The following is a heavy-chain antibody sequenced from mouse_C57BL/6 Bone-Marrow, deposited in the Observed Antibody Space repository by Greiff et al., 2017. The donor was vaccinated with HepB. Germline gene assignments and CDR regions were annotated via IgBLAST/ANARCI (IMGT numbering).Heavy chain of an antibody. CDR2: IYPRSGNT. Sequence: VQLLHSGAELARPGASVKLSCKASGYTFTSYGISWVKQRTGQGLAWIGAIYPRSGNTYYNEKFKGKATLTADKSSSPAYMELRSLTSEDSAVYFCARSRSRVTTEFAYWGQGTLVTVSA. V-gene: IGHV1-81*01. J-gene: IGHJ3*01. CDR3: ARSRSRVTTEFAY. D-gene: IGHD2-2*01. CDR1: GYTFTSYG.